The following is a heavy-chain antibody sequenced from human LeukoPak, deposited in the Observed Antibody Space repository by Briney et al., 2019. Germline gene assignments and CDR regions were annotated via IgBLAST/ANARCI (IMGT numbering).Heavy chain of an antibody. CDR3: AKSDSSSS. D-gene: IGHD6-13*01. CDR2: INSDGDIT. J-gene: IGHJ4*02. CDR1: GFSFSNDW. V-gene: IGHV3-23*01. Sequence: PGGSLRLSCAASGFSFSNDWMCWVRQAPGKGLEWVSGINSDGDITYYADSVKGRFTISRDNSKNMLYLQMNSLRAEDTAVYYCAKSDSSSSWGQGILVTVSS.